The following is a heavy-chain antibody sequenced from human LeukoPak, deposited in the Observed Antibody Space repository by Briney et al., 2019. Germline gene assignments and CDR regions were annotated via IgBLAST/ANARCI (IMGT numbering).Heavy chain of an antibody. V-gene: IGHV4-59*08. J-gene: IGHJ4*02. D-gene: IGHD5-18*01. CDR3: ARTDGKQLPPRF. Sequence: SETLSLTCTVSGGSISSYYWSWIRQPPGKGLEWIGFIDYSGSTNYNPSLKSRVTISVDTSKNQFSLKLSSVTAADTAVYLCARTDGKQLPPRFWGQGTLVTVSS. CDR2: IDYSGST. CDR1: GGSISSYY.